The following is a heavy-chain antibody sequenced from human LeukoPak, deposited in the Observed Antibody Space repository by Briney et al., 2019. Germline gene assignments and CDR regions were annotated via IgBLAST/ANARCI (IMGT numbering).Heavy chain of an antibody. V-gene: IGHV4-31*03. D-gene: IGHD1-26*01. J-gene: IGHJ4*02. CDR1: GGSISSGGYY. Sequence: SETLSLTCTVSGGSISSGGYYWSWIRQHPGKGLEWIGYVYYSGSTYYNPSLKSRVTISVDTSKNQFSLKLSSVTAADTAVYYCARAGDSGSLSLYFDYWGQGTLVTVSS. CDR2: VYYSGST. CDR3: ARAGDSGSLSLYFDY.